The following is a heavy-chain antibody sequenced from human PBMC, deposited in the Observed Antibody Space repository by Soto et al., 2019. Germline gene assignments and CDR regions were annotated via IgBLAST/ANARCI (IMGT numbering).Heavy chain of an antibody. J-gene: IGHJ4*02. D-gene: IGHD1-20*01. CDR2: IIPIFGTA. CDR3: ARDGDNSGPLR. Sequence: SVKVSGKASGCTFSSYAISCVRQAPGQGLEWMGGIIPIFGTANYAQKFQGRVTITADESTSTAYMELSSLRSEDTAVYYCARDGDNSGPLRWGQGTLVTVSS. V-gene: IGHV1-69*13. CDR1: GCTFSSYA.